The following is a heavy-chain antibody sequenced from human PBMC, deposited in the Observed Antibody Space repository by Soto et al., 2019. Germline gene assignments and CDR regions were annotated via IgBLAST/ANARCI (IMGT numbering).Heavy chain of an antibody. V-gene: IGHV1-2*04. CDR3: ARVPVGATSGGGYYYYGMDV. D-gene: IGHD1-26*01. Sequence: QVQLVQSGAEVKKPGASVKVSCKASGYTFTGYYMHWVRQAPGQGLEWMGWINPNSGGTNYAQKFQVWVTMTRDTSISTAYMELSRLRSDDTAVYYCARVPVGATSGGGYYYYGMDVWGQGTTVTVSS. CDR1: GYTFTGYY. CDR2: INPNSGGT. J-gene: IGHJ6*02.